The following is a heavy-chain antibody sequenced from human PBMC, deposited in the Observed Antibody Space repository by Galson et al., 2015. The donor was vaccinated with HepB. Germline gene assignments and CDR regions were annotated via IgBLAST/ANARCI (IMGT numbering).Heavy chain of an antibody. V-gene: IGHV3-53*04. D-gene: IGHD3-22*01. CDR1: GFTVSSNY. Sequence: SLRLSCAASGFTVSSNYMSWVRQAPGKGLEWVSIIYSGTSTYYADSVRGRFTISRHNFKNTLYLQMNSLRAEDTAVYHCARGPRYYYDSSGPGYFDYWGHGTLVTVSS. CDR2: IYSGTST. CDR3: ARGPRYYYDSSGPGYFDY. J-gene: IGHJ4*01.